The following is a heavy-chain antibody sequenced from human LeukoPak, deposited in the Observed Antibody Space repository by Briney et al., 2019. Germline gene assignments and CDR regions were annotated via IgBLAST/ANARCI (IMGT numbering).Heavy chain of an antibody. J-gene: IGHJ6*03. Sequence: GGSLRLSCAASGFTFSNYEINWVRQAPGKGLEWVSYISRGGGSIYYADSVKGRFTISRDNAKNSLYLQMNSLRAEDTAVYYCARGSGDLDYYYMDVWGKGTTVTISS. CDR2: ISRGGGSI. CDR3: ARGSGDLDYYYMDV. CDR1: GFTFSNYE. D-gene: IGHD4-17*01. V-gene: IGHV3-48*03.